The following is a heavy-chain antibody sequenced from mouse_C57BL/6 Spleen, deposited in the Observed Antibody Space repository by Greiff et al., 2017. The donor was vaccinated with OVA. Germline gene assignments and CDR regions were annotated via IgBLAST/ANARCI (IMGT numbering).Heavy chain of an antibody. CDR1: GFNIKNTY. V-gene: IGHV14-3*01. Sequence: EVQGVESVAELVRPGASVKLSCTASGFNIKNTYMHWVKQRPEQGLEWIGRIDPANGNTKYAPKFQGKATITADTSSNTAYLQLSSLTSEDTAIYYCARWPVITTVVPYAMDYWGQGTSVTVSS. CDR2: IDPANGNT. D-gene: IGHD1-1*01. J-gene: IGHJ4*01. CDR3: ARWPVITTVVPYAMDY.